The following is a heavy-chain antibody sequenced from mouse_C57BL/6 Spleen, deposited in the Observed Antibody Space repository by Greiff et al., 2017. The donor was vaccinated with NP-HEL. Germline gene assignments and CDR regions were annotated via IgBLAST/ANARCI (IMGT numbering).Heavy chain of an antibody. CDR2: ISSGSSTI. CDR1: GFTFSDYG. CDR3: TRRWDYWCFDV. V-gene: IGHV5-17*01. Sequence: EVNVVESGGGLVKPGGSLKLSCAASGFTFSDYGMHWVRQAPEKGLEWVAYISSGSSTIYYADTVKGRFTISRDNAKNTMFVQLTSLRSEETALYYCTRRWDYWCFDVWGTGTTVTVSS. D-gene: IGHD2-3*01. J-gene: IGHJ1*03.